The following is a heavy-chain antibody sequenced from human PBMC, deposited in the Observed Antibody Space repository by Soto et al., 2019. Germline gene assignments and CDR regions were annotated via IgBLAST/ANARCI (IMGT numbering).Heavy chain of an antibody. V-gene: IGHV2-5*02. Sequence: QITLKESGPTLVKPTQTLTLTCTFSGFSLSTSGVGVGWIRQPPGKALEWLALIYWDDDKRYSPSLKSRLTITKDTTKNQVVLTMTNMDPVDTATYYCAHVYGGYDNFDYWGQGTLVTVSS. J-gene: IGHJ4*02. CDR1: GFSLSTSGVG. CDR3: AHVYGGYDNFDY. CDR2: IYWDDDK. D-gene: IGHD5-12*01.